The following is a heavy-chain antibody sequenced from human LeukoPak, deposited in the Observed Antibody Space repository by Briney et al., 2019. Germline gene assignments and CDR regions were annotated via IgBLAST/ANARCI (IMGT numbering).Heavy chain of an antibody. CDR3: ARGSYDSSGYPLDY. D-gene: IGHD3-22*01. Sequence: SETLSLTCTVSGGSISSGSYYWSWIRQPAGKGLEWIGRIYTSGSTNYNPSLKSRVTISVDTSKIQFSLELSSVTAADTAVYYCARGSYDSSGYPLDYWGQGTLVTVSS. J-gene: IGHJ4*02. V-gene: IGHV4-61*02. CDR1: GGSISSGSYY. CDR2: IYTSGST.